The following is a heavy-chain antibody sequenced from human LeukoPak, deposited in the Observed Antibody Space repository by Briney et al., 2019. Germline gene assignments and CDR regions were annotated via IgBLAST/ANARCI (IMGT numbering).Heavy chain of an antibody. V-gene: IGHV4-34*01. CDR1: GGSFSGYY. CDR2: INHSGST. CDR3: ARWIRDHDYVWGSYRKRSFDP. J-gene: IGHJ5*02. D-gene: IGHD3-16*01. Sequence: SETLSLTCAVYGGSFSGYYWSWIRQPPGKGLEWIREINHSGSTNYNPSLKSRVTISVDTSKNQFSLKLSSVTAADTAVYYCARWIRDHDYVWGSYRKRSFDPWGQGTLVTVSS.